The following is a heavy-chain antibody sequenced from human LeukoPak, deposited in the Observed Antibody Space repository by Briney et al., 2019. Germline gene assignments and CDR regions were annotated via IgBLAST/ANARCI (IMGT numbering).Heavy chain of an antibody. CDR2: IKQDGSEK. Sequence: GGSLRLSCAASGFTFSSYGMHWVRQAPGKGLEWVANIKQDGSEKYYVDSVKGRFTISRDNAKNSLYLQMNSLGAEDTAVYYCARVSVQIVVVPAAMFYYYYYMDVWGKGTTVTISS. D-gene: IGHD2-2*01. CDR3: ARVSVQIVVVPAAMFYYYYYMDV. J-gene: IGHJ6*03. V-gene: IGHV3-7*01. CDR1: GFTFSSYG.